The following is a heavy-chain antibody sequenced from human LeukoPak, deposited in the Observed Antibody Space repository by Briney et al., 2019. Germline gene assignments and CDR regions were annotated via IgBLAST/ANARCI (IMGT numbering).Heavy chain of an antibody. V-gene: IGHV4-31*03. D-gene: IGHD5-12*01. CDR2: IYYSGST. Sequence: SETLSLTCTVSGGSISSGGYYWSWIRQHPGKGLEWIGYIYYSGSTYYNPSLKSRVTISVDTSKNQLSLKLSSVTAADTAVYYCARATSGYLYYFDYWAQGTLVTVSS. CDR3: ARATSGYLYYFDY. J-gene: IGHJ4*02. CDR1: GGSISSGGYY.